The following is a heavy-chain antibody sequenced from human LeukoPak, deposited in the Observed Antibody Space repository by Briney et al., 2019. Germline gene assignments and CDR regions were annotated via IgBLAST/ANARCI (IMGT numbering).Heavy chain of an antibody. CDR1: GFTFSTYG. J-gene: IGHJ4*02. CDR2: ITYDGYYK. V-gene: IGHV3-30*03. D-gene: IGHD3-10*01. CDR3: ARDLSPVVRASPMGY. Sequence: GGSLRLPCAAFGFTFSTYGMHWVRQAPGKGLEWLALITYDGYYKYYSDSVKGRFTISSDTSKNTLSLQMNSLRAEDTAVYYCARDLSPVVRASPMGYWGQGTLVTVSS.